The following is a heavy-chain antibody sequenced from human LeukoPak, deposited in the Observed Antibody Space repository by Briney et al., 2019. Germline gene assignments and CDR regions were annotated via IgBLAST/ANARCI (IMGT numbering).Heavy chain of an antibody. V-gene: IGHV4-39*07. J-gene: IGHJ6*03. D-gene: IGHD3-22*01. CDR2: IYYSGST. CDR3: ARDRGGDYDSSGYYLYYYYYYVDV. CDR1: GGSISSSSYY. Sequence: SETLSLTCTVSGGSISSSSYYWGWIRQPPGKGLEWIGSIYYSGSTYYNPSLKSRVTISVDTSKNQFSLKLSSVTAADTAVYYCARDRGGDYDSSGYYLYYYYYYVDVWGKGTTVTVSS.